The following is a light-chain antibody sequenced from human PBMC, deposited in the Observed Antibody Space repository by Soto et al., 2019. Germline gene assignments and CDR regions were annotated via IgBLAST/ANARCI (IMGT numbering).Light chain of an antibody. CDR1: SGHSSYA. J-gene: IGLJ3*02. CDR3: QTWGTGLLV. Sequence: QSVLTQSPSASASLGASVNLTCTLSSGHSSYAIAWHQQQPEKGPRYLMKLNSDGSHSKGDGIPDRFSGSSSGAERYLTISSLQSEDEADYYCQTWGTGLLVFGGGTQVTVL. V-gene: IGLV4-69*01. CDR2: LNSDGSH.